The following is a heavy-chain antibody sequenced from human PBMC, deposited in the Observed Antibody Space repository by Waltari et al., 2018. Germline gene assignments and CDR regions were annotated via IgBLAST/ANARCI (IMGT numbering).Heavy chain of an antibody. J-gene: IGHJ6*02. D-gene: IGHD6-19*01. CDR1: GYTLTELS. CDR3: ATASSGWKHYYYYGMDV. V-gene: IGHV1-24*01. Sequence: QVQLVQSGAEVKKPGASVKVSCKVSGYTLTELSMPWVRQAPGQGLEWMGGFDPEDGETIYAQKFQGRVTMTEDTSTDTAYMELSSLRSEDTAVYYCATASSGWKHYYYYGMDVWGQGTTVTVSS. CDR2: FDPEDGET.